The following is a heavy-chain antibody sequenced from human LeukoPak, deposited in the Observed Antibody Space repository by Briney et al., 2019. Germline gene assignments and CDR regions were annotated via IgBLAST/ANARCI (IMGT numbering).Heavy chain of an antibody. CDR2: INSDGSTT. Sequence: GGSLRLSCAASGFTFSSYWMYWVRQAPGKGLVWVSRINSDGSTTHYADSVKGRFTISRDNAKNTLYLQMNSLRAEDTAVYYCARGPSPFYDFWTGYYELWGQGTLVTVSS. CDR3: ARGPSPFYDFWTGYYEL. D-gene: IGHD3-3*01. J-gene: IGHJ4*02. CDR1: GFTFSSYW. V-gene: IGHV3-74*01.